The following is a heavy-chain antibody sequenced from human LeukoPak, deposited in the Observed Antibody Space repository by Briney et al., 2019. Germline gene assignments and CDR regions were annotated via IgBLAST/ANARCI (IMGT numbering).Heavy chain of an antibody. D-gene: IGHD6-6*01. V-gene: IGHV1-2*02. CDR1: GYSFTCYY. J-gene: IGHJ4*02. Sequence: GASVTVSCEASGYSFTCYYMHWVRQAPGQGLEWMGWINPNSGGTHYAQKFQGRVTMTRDTSISTAYMELSSLRSDDTAIYYCARGPYSTSPHFDYWGQGTLVTVSS. CDR3: ARGPYSTSPHFDY. CDR2: INPNSGGT.